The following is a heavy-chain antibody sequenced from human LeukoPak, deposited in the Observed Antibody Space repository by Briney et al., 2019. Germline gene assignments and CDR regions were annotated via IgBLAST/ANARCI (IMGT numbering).Heavy chain of an antibody. J-gene: IGHJ6*02. V-gene: IGHV3-21*01. Sequence: GGSLRLSCAASGFTFSTYTMNWVRQAPGKGLEWVSSISSRTNYIYYADSVKGRFTISRDNAKNSLYLQMNSLRAEDTAVYYCARDFAADGPAPGDYGMDVWGQGATVTVSS. CDR2: ISSRTNYI. CDR1: GFTFSTYT. CDR3: ARDFAADGPAPGDYGMDV. D-gene: IGHD6-13*01.